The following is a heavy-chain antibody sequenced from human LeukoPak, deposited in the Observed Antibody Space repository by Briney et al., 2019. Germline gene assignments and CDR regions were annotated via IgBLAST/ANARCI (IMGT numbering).Heavy chain of an antibody. Sequence: AGESLQISCKGSGYSFTSYWIGWVRQMPGKGLEWMGIIYPGDSDTIYTPSFQGQVTFSAERSISTAYLQWSSLKASDTAIYYCARQYGFGELPHHYAMDVWGQGTTVTVSS. CDR1: GYSFTSYW. CDR2: IYPGDSDT. D-gene: IGHD3-10*01. V-gene: IGHV5-51*01. CDR3: ARQYGFGELPHHYAMDV. J-gene: IGHJ6*02.